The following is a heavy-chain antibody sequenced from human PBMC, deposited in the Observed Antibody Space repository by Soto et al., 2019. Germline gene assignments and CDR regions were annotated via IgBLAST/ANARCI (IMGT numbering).Heavy chain of an antibody. CDR3: AKGGGEVLRYHDYFDS. D-gene: IGHD2-8*02. V-gene: IGHV3-9*01. J-gene: IGHJ4*02. CDR1: GFTFHTHA. Sequence: EVQLVESGGGLGQPGRSLRLSCAASGFTFHTHAMHWVRQVPGKGLEWVSGISWDSRSIGYAGSVEGRFIISRDNAKNSLYLQMNSLRADDTALYYCAKGGGEVLRYHDYFDSWGQGTLVTVSS. CDR2: ISWDSRSI.